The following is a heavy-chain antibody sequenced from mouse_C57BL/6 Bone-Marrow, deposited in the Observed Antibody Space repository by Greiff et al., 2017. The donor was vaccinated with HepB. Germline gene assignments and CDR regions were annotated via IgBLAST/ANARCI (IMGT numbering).Heavy chain of an antibody. Sequence: EVQLQESGPGLVKPSQSLSLTCSVTGYSITSGYYWNWIRQFPGNKLEWMGYISYDGSNNYNPSLKNRISITRDTSKNQFFLKLNSVTTEDTATYYCARRGNLDYWGQGTTLTVSS. V-gene: IGHV3-6*01. CDR3: ARRGNLDY. D-gene: IGHD2-1*01. CDR2: ISYDGSN. CDR1: GYSITSGYY. J-gene: IGHJ2*01.